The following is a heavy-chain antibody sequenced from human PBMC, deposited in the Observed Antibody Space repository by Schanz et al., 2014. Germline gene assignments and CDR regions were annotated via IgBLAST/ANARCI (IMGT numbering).Heavy chain of an antibody. Sequence: EVQLLESGGGLVKPGGSLRLSCATSGLTFTSAWMSWVRQAPGKGLEWVSAMNESHSTIYYADSVRGRFTISSDSSKNTLYLQMSSLRADDTAVYYCARGGPAYYFDDWGQGTLVTVSS. J-gene: IGHJ4*02. CDR2: MNESHSTI. V-gene: IGHV3-23*01. CDR1: GLTFTSAW. CDR3: ARGGPAYYFDD.